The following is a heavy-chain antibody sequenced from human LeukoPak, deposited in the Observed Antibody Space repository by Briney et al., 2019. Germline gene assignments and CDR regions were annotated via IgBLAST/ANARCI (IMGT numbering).Heavy chain of an antibody. CDR1: GFTFSDYY. CDR3: ARARITIFGVGRNYYFDY. D-gene: IGHD3-3*01. J-gene: IGHJ4*02. CDR2: ISSSGSTI. Sequence: PGGSLRLSCAASGFTFSDYYMSWIRQAPGKGLEWVSYISSSGSTIYYADSVKGRFTISRDNAKNSLYLQMNSLRAEDTAVYYCARARITIFGVGRNYYFDYWGQGTLVTVSS. V-gene: IGHV3-11*04.